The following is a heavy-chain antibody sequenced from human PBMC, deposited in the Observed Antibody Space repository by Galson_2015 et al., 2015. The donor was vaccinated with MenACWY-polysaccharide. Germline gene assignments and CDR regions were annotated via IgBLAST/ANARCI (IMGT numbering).Heavy chain of an antibody. CDR1: GGSISSSSYY. D-gene: IGHD3-3*01. V-gene: IGHV4-39*01. CDR3: ARRSNGYYFYFFDY. J-gene: IGHJ4*02. CDR2: IYYSGST. Sequence: SETLSLTCTVSGGSISSSSYYWGWIRQPPGKGLEWIGNIYYSGSTDYNPFLKSRVTISVDTSKNQFSLKLISVTAADTSTYYCARRSNGYYFYFFDYWGQGTLVTVSS.